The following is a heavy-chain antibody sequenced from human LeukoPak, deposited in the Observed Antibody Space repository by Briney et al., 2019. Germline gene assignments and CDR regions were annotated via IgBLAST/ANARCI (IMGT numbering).Heavy chain of an antibody. J-gene: IGHJ4*02. D-gene: IGHD5-18*01. CDR1: GYTFTSYD. V-gene: IGHV1-8*01. CDR3: ARVRGYSYGYLWYFDY. Sequence: ASVKVSCKASGYTFTSYDINWVRQATGQGLEWMGWMNPNSGNTGYAQKFQGRVTMTRNTSISTAYMELSSLRSEDTAVYYCARVRGYSYGYLWYFDYWGQGTLVTVSS. CDR2: MNPNSGNT.